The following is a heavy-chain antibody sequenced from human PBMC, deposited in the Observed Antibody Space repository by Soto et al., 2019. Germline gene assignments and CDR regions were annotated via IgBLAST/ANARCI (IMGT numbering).Heavy chain of an antibody. J-gene: IGHJ6*02. CDR2: ITSDGSST. D-gene: IGHD1-26*01. Sequence: GGSLRLSCAASGFTFSSYWMHWVRQAPGKGLVWVSRITSDGSSTSYADSVKGRFTISRDNAKNTPYLQMNSLRAEDTAVYYCAREEPYYGMDVWGQGTTVTVSS. CDR1: GFTFSSYW. CDR3: AREEPYYGMDV. V-gene: IGHV3-74*01.